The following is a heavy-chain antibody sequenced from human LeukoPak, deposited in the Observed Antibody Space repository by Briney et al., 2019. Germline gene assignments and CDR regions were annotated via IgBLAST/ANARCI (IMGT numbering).Heavy chain of an antibody. J-gene: IGHJ4*02. CDR2: ISAYNGNT. Sequence: GASVKVSCKASGYTFTSYGISWVRQAPGQGLEWMGWISAYNGNTNYAQKLQGRVTMTTDTSTSTAYMELRSLRSDDTAVYYCARDRRSMVRGVITPNLDYWGQGTLVTVSS. CDR3: ARDRRSMVRGVITPNLDY. D-gene: IGHD3-10*01. V-gene: IGHV1-18*01. CDR1: GYTFTSYG.